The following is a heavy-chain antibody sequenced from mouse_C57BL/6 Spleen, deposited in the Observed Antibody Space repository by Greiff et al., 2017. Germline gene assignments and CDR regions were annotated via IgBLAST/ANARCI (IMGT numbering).Heavy chain of an antibody. Sequence: EVQVVESGGGLVKPGGSLKLSCAASGFTFSSYAMSWVRQTPGKRLEWVATISDGGSYTYYPDNVKGRFTISRDNATNNLYLQRRHLQSEDTAMYYCARAELRYYYAMDDWGQGTSVTVAS. J-gene: IGHJ4*01. CDR1: GFTFSSYA. CDR3: ARAELRYYYAMDD. D-gene: IGHD1-1*01. CDR2: ISDGGSYT. V-gene: IGHV5-4*01.